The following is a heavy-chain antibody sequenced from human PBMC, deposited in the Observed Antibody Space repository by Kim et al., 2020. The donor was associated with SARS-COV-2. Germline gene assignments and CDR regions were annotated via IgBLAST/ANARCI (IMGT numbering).Heavy chain of an antibody. CDR3: ARAFPVLRFLEHYGMDV. Sequence: ASVKVSCKASGYTFTSYDINWVRQATGQGLEWMGWMNPNSGNTGYAQKFQGRVTMTRNTSISTAYMELSSLRSEDTAVYYCARAFPVLRFLEHYGMDVWGQGTTVTVSS. CDR2: MNPNSGNT. V-gene: IGHV1-8*01. D-gene: IGHD3-3*01. J-gene: IGHJ6*02. CDR1: GYTFTSYD.